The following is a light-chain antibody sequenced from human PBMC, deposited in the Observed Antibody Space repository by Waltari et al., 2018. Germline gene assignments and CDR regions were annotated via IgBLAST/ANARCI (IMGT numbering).Light chain of an antibody. CDR3: QQSYSTLTWT. CDR1: QSVSSN. J-gene: IGKJ1*01. CDR2: GAS. Sequence: EIVMTQSPATLSVSPGERATLSCSASQSVSSNLAWYQQKPGQAPRLLIDGASTRATGIPARFSGSGSGTEFTLTISSLQSEDFAVYYCQQSYSTLTWTFGQGTKVEIK. V-gene: IGKV3-15*01.